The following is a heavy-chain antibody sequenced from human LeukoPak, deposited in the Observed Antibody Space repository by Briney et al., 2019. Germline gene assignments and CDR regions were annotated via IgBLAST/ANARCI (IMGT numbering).Heavy chain of an antibody. CDR3: ASYARRRTGVSGGYYDSSGYNDY. CDR2: IYYSGST. D-gene: IGHD3-22*01. J-gene: IGHJ4*02. CDR1: GGSISSYY. V-gene: IGHV4-59*08. Sequence: TSETLSLTCTVSGGSISSYYWSWIRQPPGKGLEWIGYIYYSGSTNYNPSLKSRVTISVDTSKNQFSLKLSSVTAADTAVYYCASYARRRTGVSGGYYDSSGYNDYWGQGTLVTVSS.